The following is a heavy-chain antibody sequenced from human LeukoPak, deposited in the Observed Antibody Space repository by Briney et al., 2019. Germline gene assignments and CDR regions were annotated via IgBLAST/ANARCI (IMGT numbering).Heavy chain of an antibody. D-gene: IGHD3-22*01. CDR2: ISGSGDST. CDR1: GFTFRSYA. CDR3: AKEGSGYYGYFDY. V-gene: IGHV3-23*01. J-gene: IGHJ4*02. Sequence: GGSLRLSCAASGFTFRSYAMSWVRQAPGKGLEWVSAISGSGDSTYYADSVKGRFTISRDNSKNTLYLQMNSLRAEDTAVYYCAKEGSGYYGYFDYWGQGTLVTVSS.